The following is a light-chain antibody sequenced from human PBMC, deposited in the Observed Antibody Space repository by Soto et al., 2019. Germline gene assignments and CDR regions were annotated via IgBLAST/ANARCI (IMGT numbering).Light chain of an antibody. V-gene: IGKV1-33*01. CDR3: QQSNDLVS. Sequence: ASVGDRVTITCQASQDINNYVNWYQQKPGKAPKLLIFDASTLKTGVPSRFSGSGSGTDFSFTISSLQPEDIATYYCQQSNDLVSFGQGTRLEIK. J-gene: IGKJ5*01. CDR1: QDINNY. CDR2: DAS.